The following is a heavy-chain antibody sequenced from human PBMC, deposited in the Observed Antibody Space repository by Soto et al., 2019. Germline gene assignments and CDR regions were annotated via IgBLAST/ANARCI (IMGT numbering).Heavy chain of an antibody. CDR1: GGSISSSGYS. Sequence: SETLSLTCAVSGGSISSSGYSWSWIRQPPGKGLEWVGYVYHSGSTYYNPSLKSRVTISVDTSKNQFSLKLSSVTAADTAVYYCARYPIAAAGTDYYYGMDVWGQGTTVTVSS. D-gene: IGHD6-13*01. CDR2: VYHSGST. CDR3: ARYPIAAAGTDYYYGMDV. J-gene: IGHJ6*02. V-gene: IGHV4-30-2*02.